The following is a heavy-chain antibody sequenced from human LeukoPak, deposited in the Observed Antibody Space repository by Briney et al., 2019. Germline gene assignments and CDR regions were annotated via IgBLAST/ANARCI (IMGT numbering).Heavy chain of an antibody. CDR2: ISSSSSTI. CDR1: GFTFSSYS. V-gene: IGHV3-48*01. D-gene: IGHD3-10*01. Sequence: PGGSLRLSCAASGFTFSSYSMNWVRQAPGKGLERVSYISSSSSTIYYADSVKGRFTISRDNAKNSLYLQMNSLRAEDTAVYYCARGSRWFGESLFDYWGQGTLVTVSS. J-gene: IGHJ4*02. CDR3: ARGSRWFGESLFDY.